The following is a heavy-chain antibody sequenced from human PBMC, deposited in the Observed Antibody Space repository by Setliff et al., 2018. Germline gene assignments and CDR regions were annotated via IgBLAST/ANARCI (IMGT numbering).Heavy chain of an antibody. D-gene: IGHD2-21*02. CDR3: ATGTVCVGDCYSGRLNY. V-gene: IGHV3-15*01. J-gene: IGHJ4*02. CDR2: IKSNIDAGTT. Sequence: GGSLRLSCTASGFTFKNAWMSWVRQAPGKGLEWVGRIKSNIDAGTTDYAAPVKGRFTISRDDSTNMVFLQMNSLKTEDTAVYYCATGTVCVGDCYSGRLNYWGQGTLVTVSS. CDR1: GFTFKNAW.